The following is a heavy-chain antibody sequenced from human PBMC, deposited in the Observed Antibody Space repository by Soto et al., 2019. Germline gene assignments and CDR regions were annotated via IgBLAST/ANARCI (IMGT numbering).Heavy chain of an antibody. Sequence: KSSETLSLTCSVSGGSISSPDFFWNWIRQSPGKGLEWIGSIFYTGKTYYNPSLKSRLSISVDTAKNQFSLKLSSVTAADTAVYFCARDIAARGGRDYYYYGMDVWGLGTTVTVSS. CDR2: IFYTGKT. V-gene: IGHV4-30-4*01. D-gene: IGHD6-6*01. CDR1: GGSISSPDFF. CDR3: ARDIAARGGRDYYYYGMDV. J-gene: IGHJ6*02.